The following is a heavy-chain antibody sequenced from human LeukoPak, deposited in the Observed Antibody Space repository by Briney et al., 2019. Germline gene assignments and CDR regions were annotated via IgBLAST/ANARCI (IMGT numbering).Heavy chain of an antibody. CDR3: AHRRTYYDSSGYQYDY. J-gene: IGHJ4*02. CDR1: GFSFSTSGVG. CDR2: ISWDDDK. V-gene: IGHV2-5*02. Sequence: SGPTLVNPTQTLTLTCTFSGFSFSTSGVGVGWIRQPPGKALEWLALISWDDDKLYSPSLKSRLTITKDTSKNQVVLTMTNVDPVDTATYYCAHRRTYYDSSGYQYDYWGQGTLVTVSS. D-gene: IGHD3-22*01.